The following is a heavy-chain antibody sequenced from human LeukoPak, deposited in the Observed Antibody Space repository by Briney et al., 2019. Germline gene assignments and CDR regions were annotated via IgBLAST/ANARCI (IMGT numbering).Heavy chain of an antibody. D-gene: IGHD6-19*01. J-gene: IGHJ4*02. V-gene: IGHV3-7*01. CDR2: IKQDGSEK. CDR1: GFSFSTYW. Sequence: GGSLRLSCAASGFSFSTYWMSWVRQAPRKGLEWVANIKQDGSEKYYVDSVKGRFTISRDNAKNSLYLQMNSLRAEDTAVYYCGRRPREIAVADYWGQGTLVTVSS. CDR3: GRRPREIAVADY.